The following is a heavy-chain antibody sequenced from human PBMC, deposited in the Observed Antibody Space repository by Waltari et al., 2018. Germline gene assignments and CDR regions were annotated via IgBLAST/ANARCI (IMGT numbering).Heavy chain of an antibody. J-gene: IGHJ4*02. V-gene: IGHV3-7*04. Sequence: EVQLVESGGGLVQPGGSLRLSCAASGFTFSSHWMTWVRQAPGKGLGWVGNIKKDGSESYYGDSVKGRFTISRDNTKNSLYLQMNSLRVEDTAVYYCARADYGGTADYDYWGQGTQVTISS. CDR1: GFTFSSHW. CDR2: IKKDGSES. D-gene: IGHD4-17*01. CDR3: ARADYGGTADYDY.